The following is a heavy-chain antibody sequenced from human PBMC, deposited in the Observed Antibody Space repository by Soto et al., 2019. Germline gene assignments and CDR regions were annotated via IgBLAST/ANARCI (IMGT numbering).Heavy chain of an antibody. CDR3: AREDCSSTSCHYYYYYMDV. J-gene: IGHJ6*03. CDR1: GGSFSGFY. V-gene: IGHV4-34*01. Sequence: SETLSLTCAVYGGSFSGFYWSWIRQPPGKGLEWIGEINPSGSTNYNPSLKSRVTISVDTSKNQFSLKLSSVTAADTAVYYCAREDCSSTSCHYYYYYMDVWGKGTTVTVSS. D-gene: IGHD2-2*01. CDR2: INPSGST.